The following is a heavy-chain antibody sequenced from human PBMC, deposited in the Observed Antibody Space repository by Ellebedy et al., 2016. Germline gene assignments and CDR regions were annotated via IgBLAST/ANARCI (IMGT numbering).Heavy chain of an antibody. D-gene: IGHD4-17*01. V-gene: IGHV4-30-4*01. J-gene: IGHJ4*02. CDR2: MYYSGST. Sequence: SETLSLTCTVSGGSISRGNFYWSWIRQPPGKGLEWIGYMYYSGSTYYNPSLKSRVTISVDRSKNQFSLRLSSMTASDTAVYYCASISGDYAVPFDHWGQGTLVTVSS. CDR1: GGSISRGNFY. CDR3: ASISGDYAVPFDH.